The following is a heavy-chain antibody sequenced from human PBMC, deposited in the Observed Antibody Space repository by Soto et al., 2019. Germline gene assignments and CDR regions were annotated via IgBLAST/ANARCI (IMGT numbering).Heavy chain of an antibody. CDR1: GFTFSSYA. V-gene: IGHV3-30-3*01. D-gene: IGHD3-3*01. J-gene: IGHJ6*02. CDR2: ISYDGSNK. Sequence: GGSLRLSCAASGFTFSSYAMHWVRQAPGKGLEWVAVISYDGSNKYYADSVKGRFTISRDNSKNTLYLQMNSLRAEDTAVYYCARADYDFWSGYLRLGSYYYGMDVWGQGTTVTVSS. CDR3: ARADYDFWSGYLRLGSYYYGMDV.